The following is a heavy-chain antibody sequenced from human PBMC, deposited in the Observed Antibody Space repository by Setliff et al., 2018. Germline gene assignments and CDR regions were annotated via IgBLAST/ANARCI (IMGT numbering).Heavy chain of an antibody. Sequence: NPSETLSLTCTVSGASISSSSYDWAWIRQPPGRGLELIGSIFYGGSTYYNPALKSRVTISVDTSKNQFSLKLSSVTAADTAVYYCARVQLWSPYYFDYWGQGTLVTVSS. CDR3: ARVQLWSPYYFDY. CDR2: IFYGGST. J-gene: IGHJ4*02. V-gene: IGHV4-39*07. CDR1: GASISSSSYD. D-gene: IGHD5-18*01.